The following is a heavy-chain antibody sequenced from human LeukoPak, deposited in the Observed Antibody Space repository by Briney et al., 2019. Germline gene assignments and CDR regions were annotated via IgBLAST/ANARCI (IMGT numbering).Heavy chain of an antibody. CDR2: ISSSGGST. CDR1: GFTFSSYA. J-gene: IGHJ4*02. D-gene: IGHD2-2*01. Sequence: PGGSLRLSCAASGFTFSSYAMSWVRQAPGKGLEWVSAISSSGGSTYYADSVKGRFTISRDNSKNTLYLQLNSLRSEDTAVYYCAKVKGSEGYCSITSCLADYWGQGTLVTGSS. CDR3: AKVKGSEGYCSITSCLADY. V-gene: IGHV3-23*01.